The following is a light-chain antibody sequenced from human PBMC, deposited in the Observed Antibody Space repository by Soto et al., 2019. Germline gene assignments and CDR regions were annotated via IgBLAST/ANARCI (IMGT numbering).Light chain of an antibody. CDR3: QQLNSYLGMYT. J-gene: IGKJ2*01. Sequence: DIQLTQSPSFLSASVGDRVTITCRASQGISNYLAWYQQKPEKAPKLLIYAASTLQSGVPSRFSGSGSGTEFTLTISSLQPEDFATYDCQQLNSYLGMYTFGQGTKLEIK. CDR1: QGISNY. V-gene: IGKV1-9*01. CDR2: AAS.